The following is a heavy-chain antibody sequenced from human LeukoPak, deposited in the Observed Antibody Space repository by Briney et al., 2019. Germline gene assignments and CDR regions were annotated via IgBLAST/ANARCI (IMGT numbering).Heavy chain of an antibody. D-gene: IGHD5-24*01. CDR2: INTGDGDT. CDR3: AKGSSMGPISFYLDY. Sequence: XAXGQRLXXXXXINTGDGDTIYSQKFQGRVTITRDTSANTAYLELDSLTSEDTAVYYCAKGSSMGPISFYLDYWGQGTLVTVSS. J-gene: IGHJ4*02. V-gene: IGHV1-3*04.